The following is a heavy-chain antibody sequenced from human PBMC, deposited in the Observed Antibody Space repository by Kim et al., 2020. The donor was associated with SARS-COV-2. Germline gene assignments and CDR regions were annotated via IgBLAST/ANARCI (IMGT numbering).Heavy chain of an antibody. J-gene: IGHJ6*02. V-gene: IGHV1-3*01. CDR2: INAGNGNT. Sequence: ASVKVSCKASGYTFTSYAMHWVRQAPGQRLEWMGWINAGNGNTKYSQKFQGRVTITRDTSASTAYMELSSLRSEDTAVYYCARDYSSSGGNRGGYYYYGMDVWGQGTTVTVSS. CDR3: ARDYSSSGGNRGGYYYYGMDV. D-gene: IGHD6-13*01. CDR1: GYTFTSYA.